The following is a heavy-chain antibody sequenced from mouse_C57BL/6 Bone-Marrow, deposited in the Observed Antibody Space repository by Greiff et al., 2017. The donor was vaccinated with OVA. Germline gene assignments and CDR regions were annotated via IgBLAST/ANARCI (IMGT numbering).Heavy chain of an antibody. Sequence: EVQVVESGGDLVKPGGSLKLSCAASGFTFSSYGMSWVRQTPDKRLEWVATISSGGSYTYYPDSVKGRFTISRDNAKNTLYLQMSSLKSEDTAMYYCASPGNFDYWGQGTTLTVSS. CDR1: GFTFSSYG. CDR2: ISSGGSYT. CDR3: ASPGNFDY. V-gene: IGHV5-6*01. J-gene: IGHJ2*01. D-gene: IGHD4-1*01.